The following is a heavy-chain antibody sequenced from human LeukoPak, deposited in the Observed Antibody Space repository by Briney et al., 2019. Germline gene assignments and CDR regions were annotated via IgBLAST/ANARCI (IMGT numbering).Heavy chain of an antibody. CDR2: INPNSCGT. CDR1: VYTFTHYY. CDR3: ARDGVVVAHFYYYYGMDV. V-gene: IGHV1-2*02. Sequence: GSSEKVPHKASVYTFTHYYMHWLQQPPRQGLEWMGWINPNSCGTNYAQKFQGRVSMTRDASISTAYMELSRLRSGDTAVYYRARDGVVVAHFYYYYGMDVWGQGTTVTVSS. J-gene: IGHJ6*02. D-gene: IGHD2-15*01.